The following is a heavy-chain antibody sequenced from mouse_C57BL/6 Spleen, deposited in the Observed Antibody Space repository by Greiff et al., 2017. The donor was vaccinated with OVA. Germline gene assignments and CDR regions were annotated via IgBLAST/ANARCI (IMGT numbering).Heavy chain of an antibody. Sequence: EVKLLESGGGLVKPGGSLKLSCAASGFTFSDYGMHWVRQAPEKGLEWVAYISSGSSTIYYADTVKGRFTISRDNAKNTLFLQMTSLRSEDTAMYYCARMDGSSYVHYAMDYWGQGTSVTVSS. CDR2: ISSGSSTI. CDR1: GFTFSDYG. J-gene: IGHJ4*01. D-gene: IGHD1-1*01. CDR3: ARMDGSSYVHYAMDY. V-gene: IGHV5-17*01.